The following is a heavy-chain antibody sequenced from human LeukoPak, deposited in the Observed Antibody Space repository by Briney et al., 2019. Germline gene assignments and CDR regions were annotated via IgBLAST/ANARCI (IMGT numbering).Heavy chain of an antibody. CDR3: ARVGLGLFTPDY. J-gene: IGHJ4*02. CDR1: GFTFNSYS. Sequence: GGSLRLSCVASGFTFNSYSMNWVRQTPGKGLEWVSYITATTGIITYAASVKGRFTVSRDNAENSVYLQMTSLRAEDTAVYYCARVGLGLFTPDYWGQGTLVSVSS. D-gene: IGHD3-16*01. CDR2: ITATTGII. V-gene: IGHV3-48*01.